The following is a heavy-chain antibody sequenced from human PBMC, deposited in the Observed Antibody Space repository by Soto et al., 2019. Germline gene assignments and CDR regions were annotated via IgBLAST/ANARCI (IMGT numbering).Heavy chain of an antibody. D-gene: IGHD3-22*01. J-gene: IGHJ6*02. Sequence: QVQLVESGGGVVQPGRSLRLSCAASGFTFSNYGMHWVRQAPGKGLEWVAVMRNDASNVHYGDSVEGRFTISRDNSKNTVSLQMQSLRDEDTGVYYGARQSSDIITYGMDVWGQGTPVTVSS. CDR1: GFTFSNYG. CDR2: MRNDASNV. V-gene: IGHV3-33*01. CDR3: ARQSSDIITYGMDV.